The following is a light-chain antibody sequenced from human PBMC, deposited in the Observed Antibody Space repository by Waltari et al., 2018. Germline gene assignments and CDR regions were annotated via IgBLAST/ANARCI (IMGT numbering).Light chain of an antibody. CDR3: SSYAGSNHLV. CDR1: SSDVGGYNY. J-gene: IGLJ3*02. V-gene: IGLV2-8*01. CDR2: EVN. Sequence: QSALTQPPSAPGSPGPSVTISCPGTSSDVGGYNYVSWSQHHPGKAPKLMVYEVNKRPSGVPDRFSGSKSGNTASLTVSGLQAEDESDYYCSSYAGSNHLVFGGGTKLTVL.